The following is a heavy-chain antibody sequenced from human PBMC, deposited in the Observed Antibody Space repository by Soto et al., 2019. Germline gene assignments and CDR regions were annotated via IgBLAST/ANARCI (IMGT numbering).Heavy chain of an antibody. J-gene: IGHJ4*02. CDR3: ASSPRYNWNYGGPPDY. CDR2: IYYSGST. V-gene: IGHV4-31*03. Sequence: SETLSLTCTVSGGSISSCGYYWSWIRQHPGKGLEWIGYIYYSGSTYYNPSLKSRVTISVDTSKNQFSLKLSSVTAADTAVYYCASSPRYNWNYGGPPDYWGQGTLVTVSS. D-gene: IGHD1-7*01. CDR1: GGSISSCGYY.